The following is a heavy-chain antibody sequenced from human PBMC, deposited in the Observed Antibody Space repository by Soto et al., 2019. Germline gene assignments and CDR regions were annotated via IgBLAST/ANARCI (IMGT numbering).Heavy chain of an antibody. CDR3: ARLIDSSGWQWPSSGGYYYYYGMDV. J-gene: IGHJ6*02. CDR2: INSDGSST. CDR1: GFTFSSYW. D-gene: IGHD6-19*01. Sequence: GESLKISCAASGFTFSSYWMHWVRQAPGKGLVWVSRINSDGSSTSYADSVKGRFTISRDNAKNTLYLQMNSLRAEDTAVYYCARLIDSSGWQWPSSGGYYYYYGMDVWGQGTTVTVSS. V-gene: IGHV3-74*01.